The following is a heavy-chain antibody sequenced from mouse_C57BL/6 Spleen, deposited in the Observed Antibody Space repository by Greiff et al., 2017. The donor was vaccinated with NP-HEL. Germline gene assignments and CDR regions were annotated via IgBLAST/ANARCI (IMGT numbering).Heavy chain of an antibody. CDR1: GYSITSGYD. CDR2: ISYSGST. Sequence: DVQLQESGPGMVKPSQSLSLTCTVTGYSITSGYDWHWIRHFPGNKLEWMGYISYSGSTNYNPSLKSRISITHDTSKNHFFLKLNSVTTEDTATYYCARGASSGYGWFAYWGQGTLVTVSA. V-gene: IGHV3-1*01. J-gene: IGHJ3*01. D-gene: IGHD3-2*02. CDR3: ARGASSGYGWFAY.